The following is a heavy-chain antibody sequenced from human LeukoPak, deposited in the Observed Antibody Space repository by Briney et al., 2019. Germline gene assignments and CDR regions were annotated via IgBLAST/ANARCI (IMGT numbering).Heavy chain of an antibody. V-gene: IGHV1-2*02. J-gene: IGHJ5*02. CDR2: INPNSGGT. CDR3: ARATPYNWNYVGIDP. D-gene: IGHD1-7*01. Sequence: ASVKVSCKASGYTFTGYYMHWVRQAPGQGLEWMGWINPNSGGTDYAQKFQGRVTMTRDTSISTAYMELSRLRSDDTAVYYCARATPYNWNYVGIDPWGQGTLVTVSS. CDR1: GYTFTGYY.